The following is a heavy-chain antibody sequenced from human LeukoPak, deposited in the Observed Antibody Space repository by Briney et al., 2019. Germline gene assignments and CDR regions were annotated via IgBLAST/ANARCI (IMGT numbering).Heavy chain of an antibody. V-gene: IGHV3-74*01. CDR1: GFTFSSYA. CDR2: INSDGSST. Sequence: GGSLRLSCAASGFTFSSYAMSWVRQAPGKGLVWVSHINSDGSSTNYADSVKGRFTISRDNAKNTVYLQMSSLRVEDTAVYYCVRESYSRFDPWGQGTLVTVSS. CDR3: VRESYSRFDP. D-gene: IGHD5-12*01. J-gene: IGHJ5*02.